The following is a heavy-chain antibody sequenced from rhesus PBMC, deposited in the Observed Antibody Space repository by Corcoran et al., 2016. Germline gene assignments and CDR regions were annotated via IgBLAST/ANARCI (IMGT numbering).Heavy chain of an antibody. CDR2: ISGSGGST. CDR1: GGSVSSSNW. CDR3: ARMGSRPIDY. V-gene: IGHV4-57*02. J-gene: IGHJ4*01. D-gene: IGHD5-24*01. Sequence: QLQLQESGPGLVKPSETQSLTCAVSGGSVSSSNWWSWIRQPPGKGLEWIGRISGSGGSTSYNPSLTSRVTISTDTSKNQLSLKVSSVTAADTAVYYCARMGSRPIDYWGQGVLVTVSS.